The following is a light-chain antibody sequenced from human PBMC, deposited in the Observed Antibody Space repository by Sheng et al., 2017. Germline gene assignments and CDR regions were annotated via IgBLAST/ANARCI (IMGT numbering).Light chain of an antibody. CDR3: QQYSDDWS. V-gene: IGKV1-5*03. Sequence: IQMTQSPSTLSASVGDRVTITCRDSQNIRIWLAWYQQKPGKAPKVLIYKASNLESGVPSRFSGGGSGTQFTLTISNLQPDDFATYYCQQYSDDWSFGQGTKVENK. CDR1: QNIRIW. J-gene: IGKJ1*01. CDR2: KAS.